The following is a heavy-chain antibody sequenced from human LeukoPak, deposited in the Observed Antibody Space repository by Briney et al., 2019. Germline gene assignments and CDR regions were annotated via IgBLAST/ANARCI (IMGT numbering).Heavy chain of an antibody. J-gene: IGHJ5*02. Sequence: GGSLRLSCAASGFTFSSYSMNWVRQAPGKGLEWVSSISSSSSYTYYADSVKGRFTISRDNAKNSLYLQMNSLRAEDTAVYYCARGNWFDPWGQGTLVTVSS. CDR2: ISSSSSYT. V-gene: IGHV3-21*01. CDR3: ARGNWFDP. CDR1: GFTFSSYS.